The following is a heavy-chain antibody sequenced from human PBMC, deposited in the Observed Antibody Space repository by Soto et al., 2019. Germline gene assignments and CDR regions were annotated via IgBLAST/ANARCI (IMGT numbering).Heavy chain of an antibody. V-gene: IGHV3-30-3*01. D-gene: IGHD2-15*01. CDR2: MSYDGSNK. J-gene: IGHJ6*02. CDR1: GFTFSIYA. CDR3: ASLPVAASHYYYYYGMDV. Sequence: QVQVVESGGGVVQPGSSLRLSCAASGFTFSIYAMHWVRQAPGKGLEWVAVMSYDGSNKYYADSVKGRFTISRDNSKNTLYLQMNSLRSEDTAVYYCASLPVAASHYYYYYGMDVWGQGTTVTVSS.